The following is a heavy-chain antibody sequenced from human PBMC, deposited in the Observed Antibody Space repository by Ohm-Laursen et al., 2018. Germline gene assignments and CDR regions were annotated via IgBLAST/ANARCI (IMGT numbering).Heavy chain of an antibody. Sequence: SETLSLTCTVSGGSISSYYWSWIRQPAGKGLEWIGRIYTSGSTNYNPSLKSRVTMSVDTSKNQFSLKLSSVTAADTAVYYCARGRRETYYYDSSGYYCDYWGQGTLVTVSS. CDR1: GGSISSYY. CDR2: IYTSGST. CDR3: ARGRRETYYYDSSGYYCDY. V-gene: IGHV4-4*07. D-gene: IGHD3-22*01. J-gene: IGHJ4*02.